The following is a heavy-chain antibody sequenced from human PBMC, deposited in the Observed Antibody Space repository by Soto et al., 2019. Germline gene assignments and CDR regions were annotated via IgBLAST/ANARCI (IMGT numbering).Heavy chain of an antibody. Sequence: SVKVSCKASGGTFSSYAISWVRQASGQGLEWMGGIIPIFGTANYAQKFQGRVTITADKSTSTAYMELSSLRSEDTAVYYCAIQDYDFWSGYPYYYYYGMDVWGQGTTVTVSS. J-gene: IGHJ6*02. D-gene: IGHD3-3*01. CDR2: IIPIFGTA. V-gene: IGHV1-69*06. CDR3: AIQDYDFWSGYPYYYYYGMDV. CDR1: GGTFSSYA.